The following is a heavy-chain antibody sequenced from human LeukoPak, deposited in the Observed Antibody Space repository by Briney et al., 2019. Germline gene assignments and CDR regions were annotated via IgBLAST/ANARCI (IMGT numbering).Heavy chain of an antibody. CDR1: GGSISSSSYY. J-gene: IGHJ4*02. Sequence: SETLSLTCTVSGGSISSSSYYWGWIRQPPGKGLEWIGSIYYSGSTYYNPSLKSRVTISVDTSKNQFSLKLSSVTAADTAVYYCARDGGPPGDYPYYFDYWGQGTLVTVSS. CDR2: IYYSGST. D-gene: IGHD4-11*01. V-gene: IGHV4-39*02. CDR3: ARDGGPPGDYPYYFDY.